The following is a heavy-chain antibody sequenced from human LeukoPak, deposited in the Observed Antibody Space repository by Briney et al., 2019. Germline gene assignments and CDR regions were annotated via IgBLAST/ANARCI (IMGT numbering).Heavy chain of an antibody. J-gene: IGHJ4*02. CDR1: GYTFTCYY. D-gene: IGHD6-13*01. Sequence: GASVKVSCKASGYTFTCYYMHWVRQAPGQGLEWMGIINPSGGSTSYAQKFQGRVTMTRDTSTSTVYMELSSLRSEGTAVYYCARGSATGYFDYWGQGTLVTVSS. CDR2: INPSGGST. CDR3: ARGSATGYFDY. V-gene: IGHV1-46*01.